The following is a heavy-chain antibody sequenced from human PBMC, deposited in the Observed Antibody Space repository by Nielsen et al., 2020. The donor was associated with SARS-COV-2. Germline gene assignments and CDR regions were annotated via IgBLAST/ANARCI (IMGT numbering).Heavy chain of an antibody. CDR1: GFTFSNYG. CDR3: ARDRPSLELEYYYDSSGRDY. CDR2: IWYDGCNK. J-gene: IGHJ4*02. D-gene: IGHD3-22*01. Sequence: GESLKISCAASGFTFSNYGMHWVRQAPGKGLEWVAVIWYDGCNKYYADSVKGRFTISRDNAKNSLYLQMNSLRDEDTAVYYCARDRPSLELEYYYDSSGRDYWGQGTLVTVSS. V-gene: IGHV3-33*01.